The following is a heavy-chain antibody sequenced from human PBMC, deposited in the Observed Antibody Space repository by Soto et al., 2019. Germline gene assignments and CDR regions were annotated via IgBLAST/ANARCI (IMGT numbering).Heavy chain of an antibody. J-gene: IGHJ4*02. V-gene: IGHV3-23*01. CDR1: GFTFTNYS. CDR2: ISGGGSIT. Sequence: GGSLRLSCAASGFTFTNYSMTSVRPAPGKGLEWVSTISGGGSITYYADSLKGRFTISRDNSKNTLYLQINSLRAEDTAVYYCAKTIRGGYSSSWYYFDYWGQGTLVTVSS. CDR3: AKTIRGGYSSSWYYFDY. D-gene: IGHD6-13*01.